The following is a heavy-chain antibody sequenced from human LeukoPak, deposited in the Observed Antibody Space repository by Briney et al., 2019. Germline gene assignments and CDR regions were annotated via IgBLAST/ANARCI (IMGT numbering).Heavy chain of an antibody. CDR2: FYHGGST. CDR1: GYSISTGYY. J-gene: IGHJ5*02. Sequence: PSETLSLTCTVSGYSISTGYYWDWIRQPPGKGLEWIGTFYHGGSTYYNPSLNSRVTISVDTSKNQFSLKLSSVTAADTAVYYCAREKALWFGELRGNWFDPWGQGTLVTVSS. D-gene: IGHD3-10*01. V-gene: IGHV4-38-2*02. CDR3: AREKALWFGELRGNWFDP.